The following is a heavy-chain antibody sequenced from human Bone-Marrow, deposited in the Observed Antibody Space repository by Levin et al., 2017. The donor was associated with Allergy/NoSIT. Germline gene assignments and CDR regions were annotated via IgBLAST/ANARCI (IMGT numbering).Heavy chain of an antibody. CDR1: GFIFSSHD. CDR2: IFYDDSKK. CDR3: ARGSGSGWDGVHVDY. J-gene: IGHJ4*02. Sequence: PGGSLRLSCAASGFIFSSHDMHWVRQAPGKGLEWVSVIFYDDSKKYYADSVKGRFTISRDNSKNTLFLQMNSLRAEDTALYYCARGSGSGWDGVHVDYWGQGTLVTVSS. V-gene: IGHV3-33*01. D-gene: IGHD6-19*01.